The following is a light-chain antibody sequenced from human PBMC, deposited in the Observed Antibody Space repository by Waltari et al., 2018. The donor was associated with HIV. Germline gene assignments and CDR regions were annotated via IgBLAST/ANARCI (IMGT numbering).Light chain of an antibody. CDR3: CSYAGGPFV. J-gene: IGLJ1*01. V-gene: IGLV2-23*02. CDR2: DVT. CDR1: SSDVGKYDF. Sequence: QSALTQPASVSGSPGQSVNMSCTGTSSDVGKYDFVSWYQHNPGQAPHLIIYDVTTRPSGVSLRFSGSKSGNMASLTISGLQAEDEANYYCCSYAGGPFVFGSGT.